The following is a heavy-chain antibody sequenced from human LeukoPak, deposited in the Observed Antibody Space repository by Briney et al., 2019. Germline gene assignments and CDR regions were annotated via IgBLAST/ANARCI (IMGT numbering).Heavy chain of an antibody. CDR2: ISAYNGNT. D-gene: IGHD6-19*01. J-gene: IGHJ4*02. CDR3: ARSAVADTLSAYYFGY. CDR1: GYTFTDYY. Sequence: ASVKVSCKASGYTFTDYYIHWVRQAPGQGLEWMGWISAYNGNTNYAQKLQGRVTMTTESSTNTAYMELRSLRPDDTAVYYCARSAVADTLSAYYFGYWGQGTLVTVSS. V-gene: IGHV1-18*01.